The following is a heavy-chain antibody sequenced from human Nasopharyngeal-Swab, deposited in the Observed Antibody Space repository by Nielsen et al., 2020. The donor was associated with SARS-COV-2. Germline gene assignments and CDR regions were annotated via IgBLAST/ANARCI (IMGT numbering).Heavy chain of an antibody. CDR1: GFTFSSYS. J-gene: IGHJ4*02. CDR2: ISSSSSYI. Sequence: GSRRLSCAASGFTFSSYSMNWVRQAPGKGLEWVSSISSSSSYIYYADSVKGRFTISRDNAKNSLYLQMNSLRAEDTAVYYCARWDYSNYDLDYWGQGTLVTVSS. CDR3: ARWDYSNYDLDY. D-gene: IGHD4-11*01. V-gene: IGHV3-21*01.